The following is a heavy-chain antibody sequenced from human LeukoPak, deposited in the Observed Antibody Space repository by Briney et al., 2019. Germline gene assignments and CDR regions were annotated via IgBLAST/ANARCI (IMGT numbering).Heavy chain of an antibody. Sequence: GGSLRLSCATSGLNFGDYGMSWVRQAPGKGLEWVSFIQSKTYSEGTMYAASVRGRFTISRDDSRSTAYLQMNSLKTEDTAVYYCTASDRLYCSSSSCHFDYWGQGTLVTVAS. V-gene: IGHV3-49*04. J-gene: IGHJ4*02. CDR2: IQSKTYSEGT. CDR3: TASDRLYCSSSSCHFDY. D-gene: IGHD2-2*01. CDR1: GLNFGDYG.